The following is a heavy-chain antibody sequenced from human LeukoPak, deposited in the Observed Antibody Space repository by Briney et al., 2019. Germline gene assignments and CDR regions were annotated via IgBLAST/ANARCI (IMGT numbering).Heavy chain of an antibody. CDR3: AKEEYCCRTTCLDY. V-gene: IGHV3-23*01. D-gene: IGHD2-2*01. J-gene: IGHJ4*02. CDR2: ISGSGGST. Sequence: GRSLRLSCAPSGFTFSSYAMSWVRHAPGKGLEWVSAISGSGGSTYYAGSVKGRFTISRDNSKNTLYLQMNSLRAEDTAVYYCAKEEYCCRTTCLDYWGQGTLVSVCS. CDR1: GFTFSSYA.